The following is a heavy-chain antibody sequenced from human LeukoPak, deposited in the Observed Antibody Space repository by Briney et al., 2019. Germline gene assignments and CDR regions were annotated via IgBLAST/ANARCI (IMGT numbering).Heavy chain of an antibody. V-gene: IGHV1-18*01. D-gene: IGHD6-19*01. CDR3: ARETYSSGWLPSDY. CDR2: ISAYNGNT. J-gene: IGHJ4*02. CDR1: GYTFTGYG. Sequence: ASVKVSCKASGYTFTGYGISWVRQAPGQGLEWMGWISAYNGNTNYAQKLQGRVTMTTDTSTSTAYMELRSLRSDDTAVYYCARETYSSGWLPSDYWGQGTLVTVSS.